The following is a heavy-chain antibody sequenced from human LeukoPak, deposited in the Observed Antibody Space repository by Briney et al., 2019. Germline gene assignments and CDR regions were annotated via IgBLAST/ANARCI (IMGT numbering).Heavy chain of an antibody. D-gene: IGHD6-13*01. J-gene: IGHJ5*02. V-gene: IGHV4-59*12. CDR2: IDYSGNT. Sequence: SETLSLTCTVSGGSINGYYWSWIRQPPGKGLEWIAYIDYSGNTDYNPSLKSRVTISIDTSKNQFSLKLTSVTAADTAVYYCARDVAAARNWFDPWGQGTLVTVSS. CDR1: GGSINGYY. CDR3: ARDVAAARNWFDP.